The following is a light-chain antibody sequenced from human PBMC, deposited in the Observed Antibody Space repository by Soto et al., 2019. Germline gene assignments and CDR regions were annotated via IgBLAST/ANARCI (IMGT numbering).Light chain of an antibody. J-gene: IGLJ1*01. CDR1: RTDVDGYDY. CDR3: SSYTSSSTYV. CDR2: DVY. V-gene: IGLV2-14*03. Sequence: QSALTQPASVSGSPGQSIAISCTGVRTDVDGYDYVSWYQQHPGPAPKLMIYDVYNRPSGVPDRFSGSKSGNTASLTISGLQADDEADYYCSSYTSSSTYVFGTGTKVTVL.